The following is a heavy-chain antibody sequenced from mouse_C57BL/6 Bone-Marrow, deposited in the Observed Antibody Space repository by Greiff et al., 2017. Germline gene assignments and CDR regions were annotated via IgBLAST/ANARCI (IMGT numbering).Heavy chain of an antibody. J-gene: IGHJ3*01. V-gene: IGHV1-39*01. CDR2: INPNYGTT. Sequence: EVKLVESGPELVKPGASVKISCKASGYSFTDYNMNWVKQSNGKSLEWIGVINPNYGTTSYNQKFKGKATLTVDQSSSTAYMQLNSLTSEDSAVYYCAGGSSPAWFAYWGQGTLVTVSA. CDR3: AGGSSPAWFAY. CDR1: GYSFTDYN. D-gene: IGHD1-1*01.